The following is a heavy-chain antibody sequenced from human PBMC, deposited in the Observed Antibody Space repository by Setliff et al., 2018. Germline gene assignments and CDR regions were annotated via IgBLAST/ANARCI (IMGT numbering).Heavy chain of an antibody. Sequence: PSETLSLTCAVYGGSFSGYYWNWIRQAPGKGLEWIGEINHRGTTSYTPSLKGRVTISADTSKNLFSLKLSSVTAADTAVYFCARGPRFDYESPTYRRRFDPWGQGTAVTVSS. V-gene: IGHV4-34*01. CDR2: INHRGTT. CDR3: ARGPRFDYESPTYRRRFDP. D-gene: IGHD3-22*01. CDR1: GGSFSGYY. J-gene: IGHJ5*02.